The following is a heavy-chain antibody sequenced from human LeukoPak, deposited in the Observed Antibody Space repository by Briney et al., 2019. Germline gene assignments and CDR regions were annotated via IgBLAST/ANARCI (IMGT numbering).Heavy chain of an antibody. CDR1: GGSISSYY. CDR2: IYYSGST. J-gene: IGHJ4*02. D-gene: IGHD1-26*01. Sequence: SETLSLTCTVSGGSISSYYWSWIRQPPGKGLEWIGYIYYSGSTNYNPSPKSRVTISVDTSKNQFSLKLSSVTAADTAVYYCARGVVGATPDYWGQGTLVTVSS. CDR3: ARGVVGATPDY. V-gene: IGHV4-59*01.